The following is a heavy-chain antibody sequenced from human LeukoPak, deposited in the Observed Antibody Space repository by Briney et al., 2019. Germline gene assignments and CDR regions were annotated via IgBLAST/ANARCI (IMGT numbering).Heavy chain of an antibody. CDR2: ISYDGSNK. J-gene: IGHJ6*03. V-gene: IGHV3-30*03. CDR1: GFTFSSYG. Sequence: GGSLRLSCAASGFTFSSYGMHWVRQAPGKGLEWVAVISYDGSNKYYADSVKGRFTISRDNSKNTLYLQMNSLRAADTAVYYCARDRLLMDTAMVPLLNSYYYMDVWGKGTTVTISS. D-gene: IGHD5-18*01. CDR3: ARDRLLMDTAMVPLLNSYYYMDV.